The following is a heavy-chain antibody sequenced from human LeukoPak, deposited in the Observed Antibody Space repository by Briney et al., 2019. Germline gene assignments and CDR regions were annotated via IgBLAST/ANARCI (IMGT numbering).Heavy chain of an antibody. CDR3: ARQGRVGSWSIHRPGGYFDY. V-gene: IGHV4-34*01. J-gene: IGHJ4*02. CDR2: INHSGST. CDR1: GGSFSGYY. D-gene: IGHD6-13*01. Sequence: PSETLSLTCAVYGGSFSGYYWSWIRQPPGKGLEWIGEINHSGSTNYNPSLKSRVTISVDTSKNQFSLKLSSVTAADTAVYYCARQGRVGSWSIHRPGGYFDYWGQGTLVTVSS.